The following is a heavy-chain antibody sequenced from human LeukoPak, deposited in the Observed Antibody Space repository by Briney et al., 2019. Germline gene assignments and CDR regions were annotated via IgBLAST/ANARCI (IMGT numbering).Heavy chain of an antibody. CDR3: ARVGGSWFSDY. CDR2: TNGDGSGT. V-gene: IGHV3-74*01. Sequence: PGGSLRLSCAASGFTFSSYGMHWVRQAPGKGLVWVSRTNGDGSGTSYADSVKGRFTISRDNAEDTLYLQMNSLRADDTAVYYCARVGGSWFSDYWGQGTLVTVSS. D-gene: IGHD6-13*01. CDR1: GFTFSSYG. J-gene: IGHJ4*02.